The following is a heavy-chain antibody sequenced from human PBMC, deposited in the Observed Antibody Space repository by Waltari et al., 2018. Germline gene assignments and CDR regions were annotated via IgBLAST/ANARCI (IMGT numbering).Heavy chain of an antibody. J-gene: IGHJ6*02. CDR1: GFTVSSNY. V-gene: IGHV3-53*01. CDR2: IYSGGST. Sequence: EVQLVESGGGLIQPGGSLRLSCAASGFTVSSNYMSWVRQAPGKGVEWVSVIYSGGSTYYADSGKGRFTISRDNSKNTLYLQMNSLRAEDTAVYYCARFLWLSYGMDVWGQGTTVTVSS. CDR3: ARFLWLSYGMDV. D-gene: IGHD6-19*01.